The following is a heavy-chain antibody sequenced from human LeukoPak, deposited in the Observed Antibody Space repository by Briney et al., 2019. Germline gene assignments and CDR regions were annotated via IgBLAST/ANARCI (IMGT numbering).Heavy chain of an antibody. D-gene: IGHD3-10*01. Sequence: KPGGSLRLSCAASGFTFTNAWMSWVRQAPGKGLEWVGRIKSKADGGTTDYAAPVKGRFTISRDDSINTLYLQLNSLKTEDTAVYYCSKLWYGEYDWGQGTLVTVSS. CDR3: SKLWYGEYD. CDR1: GFTFTNAW. J-gene: IGHJ4*02. V-gene: IGHV3-15*01. CDR2: IKSKADGGTT.